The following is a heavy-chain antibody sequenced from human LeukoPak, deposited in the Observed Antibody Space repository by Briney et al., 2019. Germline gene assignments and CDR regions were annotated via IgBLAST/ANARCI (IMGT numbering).Heavy chain of an antibody. J-gene: IGHJ4*02. CDR3: ARDGAARGSGSFGD. Sequence: PGGSLRLSCAASGFTFSSYELNWVRQAPGKGLEWVSYISDTGSTIYYADSVEGRFTISRDNAKNSLYLQMNSLRVEDTATYFCARDGAARGSGSFGDWGQGTLVTVSS. D-gene: IGHD3-10*01. CDR1: GFTFSSYE. CDR2: ISDTGSTI. V-gene: IGHV3-48*03.